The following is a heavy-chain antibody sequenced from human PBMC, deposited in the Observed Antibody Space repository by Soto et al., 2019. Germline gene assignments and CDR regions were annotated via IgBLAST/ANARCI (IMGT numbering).Heavy chain of an antibody. CDR1: GGSIRGSNYY. V-gene: IGHV4-39*01. CDR3: ARLGGIAVTGPIYC. D-gene: IGHD6-19*01. CDR2: VYHTGNT. Sequence: QLQLQESGPGLVKPSETLSLTCSVSGGSIRGSNYYWAWIRQSPGKGLEWIGSVYHTGNTYYRLSLRSRVAISLDTSKNQFSLRLDAVSAADTATYSCARLGGIAVTGPIYCWGQGTLVTVSS. J-gene: IGHJ1*01.